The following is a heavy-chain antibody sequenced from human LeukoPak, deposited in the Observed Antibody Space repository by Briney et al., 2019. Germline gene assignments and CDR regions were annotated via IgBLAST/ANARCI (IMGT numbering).Heavy chain of an antibody. CDR2: IYYSGST. CDR1: GGSFSGYY. D-gene: IGHD3-3*01. J-gene: IGHJ4*02. CDR3: ARGSVTIFGVVKYYFDY. V-gene: IGHV4-59*01. Sequence: SETLSLTCAVYGGSFSGYYWSWIRQPPGKGLEWIGYIYYSGSTNYNPSLKSRVTISVDTSKNQFSLKLSSVTAADTAVYYCARGSVTIFGVVKYYFDYWGQGTLVTVSS.